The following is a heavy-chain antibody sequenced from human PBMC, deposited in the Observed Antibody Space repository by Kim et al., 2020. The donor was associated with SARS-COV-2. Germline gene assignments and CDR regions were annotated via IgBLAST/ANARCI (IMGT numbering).Heavy chain of an antibody. D-gene: IGHD3-10*01. CDR3: ARVFYYYGSGSYLFDAFDI. Sequence: GGSLRLSGAASGFTFSSYSMNWVRQAPGKGLEWVSSISSSSSYIYYADSVKGRFTISRDNAKNSLYLQMNSLRAEDTAVYYCARVFYYYGSGSYLFDAFDIWGQGTMVTVSS. J-gene: IGHJ3*02. CDR2: ISSSSSYI. V-gene: IGHV3-21*01. CDR1: GFTFSSYS.